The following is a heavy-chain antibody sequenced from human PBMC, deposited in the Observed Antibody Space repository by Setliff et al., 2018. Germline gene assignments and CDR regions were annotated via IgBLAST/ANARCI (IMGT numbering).Heavy chain of an antibody. Sequence: PGESLKISCQGLGYDFFGYWIAWVRQVPGKGPEWVGLIYPGDSDTRYSPSFQGQVTIAVGRSRVTAYLQWDSLKASDAATYYCARLAVRNTVYYYFTDVWGKGTSVTVSS. V-gene: IGHV5-51*01. J-gene: IGHJ6*03. CDR2: IYPGDSDT. D-gene: IGHD2-2*02. CDR3: ARLAVRNTVYYYFTDV. CDR1: GYDFFGYW.